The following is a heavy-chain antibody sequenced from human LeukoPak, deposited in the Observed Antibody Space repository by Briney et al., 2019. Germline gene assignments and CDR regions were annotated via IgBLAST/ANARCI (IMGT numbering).Heavy chain of an antibody. CDR2: IYYSGST. D-gene: IGHD2-21*01. CDR3: APRGSDSLYFHY. Sequence: SETLSLTCSVSGGSISSGGYYWSWIRQHPGKGLEWIGYIYYSGSTYYNPSLKSRVTISVDTSKNQFSLKLSSVTAADTAVYCCAPRGSDSLYFHYWGQGTLVTVSS. J-gene: IGHJ4*02. CDR1: GGSISSGGYY. V-gene: IGHV4-31*03.